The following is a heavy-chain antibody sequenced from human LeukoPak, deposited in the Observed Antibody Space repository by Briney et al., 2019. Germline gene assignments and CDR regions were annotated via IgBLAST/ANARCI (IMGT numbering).Heavy chain of an antibody. CDR3: ARHVRGSGRNDY. Sequence: SQTLSLTCTVSGASVSRGSYYWNWIRQPAGKGLEWIGRIYTSGSTNYNPSLKSRFTISVDTSKNQFSLKLSSVTAADTAVYYCARHVRGSGRNDYWGQGTLVTVSS. D-gene: IGHD3-10*01. J-gene: IGHJ4*02. V-gene: IGHV4-61*02. CDR2: IYTSGST. CDR1: GASVSRGSYY.